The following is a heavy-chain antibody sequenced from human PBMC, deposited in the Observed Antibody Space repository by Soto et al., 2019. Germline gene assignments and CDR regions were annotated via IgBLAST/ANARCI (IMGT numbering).Heavy chain of an antibody. Sequence: GSLRLSCAASGFTFRNHWMSWVRQAPGKGLEWVSALSQDGRETYYADSVKGRFTISRDNAKNTLYLQMNSLRAEDTAVYYCAKANYGSGPTPNYFDYWGQGTLVTVSS. D-gene: IGHD3-10*01. J-gene: IGHJ4*02. CDR1: GFTFRNHW. V-gene: IGHV3-7*03. CDR2: LSQDGRET. CDR3: AKANYGSGPTPNYFDY.